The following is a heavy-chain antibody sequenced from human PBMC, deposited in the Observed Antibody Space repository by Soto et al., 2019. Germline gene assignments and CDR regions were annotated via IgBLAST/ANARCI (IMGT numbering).Heavy chain of an antibody. J-gene: IGHJ4*02. Sequence: QSQTLSLTCAISGDSVSSNSAAWNWIRQSPSRGLEWLGRTYYRSKWYNDYAVSVKSRITINPDTSKNQFSLQLNSVTPEDTAVYYCARESDYYDSSGYYYFDYWGQGTLVTVSS. CDR3: ARESDYYDSSGYYYFDY. CDR1: GDSVSSNSAA. CDR2: TYYRSKWYN. V-gene: IGHV6-1*01. D-gene: IGHD3-22*01.